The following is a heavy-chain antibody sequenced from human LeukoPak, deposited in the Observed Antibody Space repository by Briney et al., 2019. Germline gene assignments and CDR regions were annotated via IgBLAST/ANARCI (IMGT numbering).Heavy chain of an antibody. J-gene: IGHJ4*02. CDR1: GYTFTGYY. CDR2: INPNSGGT. Sequence: ASVKVCCKASGYTFTGYYMHWVRQAPGQGLGLMGLINPNSGGTNYAQKFQGRVIMTRYTSISTAYMELSRLRLDDTAVYYCARVPEHYQVDYLDYWGQGTLVTVSS. CDR3: ARVPEHYQVDYLDY. V-gene: IGHV1-2*02. D-gene: IGHD3-3*02.